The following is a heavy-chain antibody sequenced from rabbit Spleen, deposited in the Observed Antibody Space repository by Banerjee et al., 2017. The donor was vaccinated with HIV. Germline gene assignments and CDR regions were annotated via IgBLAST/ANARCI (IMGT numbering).Heavy chain of an antibody. J-gene: IGHJ4*01. CDR3: VRDQAGDADYGPYYLNL. CDR2: IEPIFGNT. CDR1: GFDFSNYG. D-gene: IGHD2-1*01. V-gene: IGHV1S47*01. Sequence: QEQLEESAGGLVQPGGSLKLSCKASGFDFSNYGVSWVRQAPGKGLEWIGYIEPIFGNTYYANWVNGRFTISSHNAQNTVSLQMNSLTAADTATYFCVRDQAGDADYGPYYLNLWGPGTLVTVS.